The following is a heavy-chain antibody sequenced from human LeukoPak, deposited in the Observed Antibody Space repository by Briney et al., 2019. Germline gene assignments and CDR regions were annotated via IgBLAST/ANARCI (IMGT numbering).Heavy chain of an antibody. V-gene: IGHV4-34*01. CDR2: INHSGST. CDR1: GGSFSGYY. Sequence: PSETLSLTCAVYGGSFSGYYWSWIRQPPGKGLEWIGEINHSGSTNYNPSLKSRVTISVDTSKNQFSLKLSSVTAADTAVYYCASTYRGYSSGYQGFDYWGQGTLVTVSS. CDR3: ASTYRGYSSGYQGFDY. D-gene: IGHD3-22*01. J-gene: IGHJ4*02.